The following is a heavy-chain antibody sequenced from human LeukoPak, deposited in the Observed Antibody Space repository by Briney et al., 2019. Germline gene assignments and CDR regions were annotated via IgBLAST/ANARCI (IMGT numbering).Heavy chain of an antibody. D-gene: IGHD5-12*01. V-gene: IGHV3-23*01. J-gene: IGHJ4*02. CDR1: GFTFSTYA. Sequence: GGSLRLSCAASGFTFSTYAMSWVRQAPGKRLEWVSAISGSGDSTYYVDSVKGRFTISRDNSKNTPYLQMNSLRGEDTAVYYCTKGYSGYDYAFDYWGQGTLVTVSS. CDR2: ISGSGDST. CDR3: TKGYSGYDYAFDY.